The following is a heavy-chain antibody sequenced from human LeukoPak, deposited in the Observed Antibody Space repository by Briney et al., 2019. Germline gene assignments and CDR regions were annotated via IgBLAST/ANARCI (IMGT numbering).Heavy chain of an antibody. CDR3: ARGRTAQPGYNWFDP. CDR2: INHSGST. CDR1: GGSFSGYY. D-gene: IGHD1-14*01. V-gene: IGHV4-34*01. J-gene: IGHJ5*02. Sequence: SEALSLTCAVYGGSFSGYYWSWIRQPPGKGLEWIGEINHSGSTSYNPSLKSRVTISVDTSKNQFSLKLSSVTAADTAVYYCARGRTAQPGYNWFDPWGQGTLVTVSS.